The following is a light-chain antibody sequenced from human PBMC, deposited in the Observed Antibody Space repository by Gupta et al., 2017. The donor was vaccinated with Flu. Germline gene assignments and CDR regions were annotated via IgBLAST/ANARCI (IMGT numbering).Light chain of an antibody. CDR3: SSDAGSNNWV. CDR1: GGYNY. CDR2: EVS. V-gene: IGLV2-8*01. J-gene: IGLJ3*02. Sequence: GGYNYGDWHHQSTGKPPKLMINEVSKRTAGVPDRFCGSKAGNTASLTVSGLKAEDEDDYYCSSDAGSNNWVFGGGTKLTVL.